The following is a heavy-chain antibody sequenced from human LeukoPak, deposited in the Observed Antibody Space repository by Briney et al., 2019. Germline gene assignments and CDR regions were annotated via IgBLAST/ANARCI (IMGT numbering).Heavy chain of an antibody. CDR2: IYYSGST. J-gene: IGHJ4*02. CDR3: ARQAVEYSYGY. D-gene: IGHD5-18*01. Sequence: SETLSLTCTVSGGSISTSNYYWGWIRQPPGKGLEWIGSIYYSGSTYYNPSLKSRVTISVDTSKNQFSLKLSSVTAADTAVYYCARQAVEYSYGYWGQGTLVTVSS. CDR1: GGSISTSNYY. V-gene: IGHV4-39*01.